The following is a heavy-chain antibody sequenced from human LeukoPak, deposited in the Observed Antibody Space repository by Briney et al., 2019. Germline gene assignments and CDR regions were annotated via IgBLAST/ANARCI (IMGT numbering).Heavy chain of an antibody. CDR1: GVSIRSSSYY. CDR2: ISYSGST. CDR3: ARWHGDYTYYFDY. V-gene: IGHV4-39*07. D-gene: IGHD4-17*01. J-gene: IGHJ4*02. Sequence: SETLSLTCTVSGVSIRSSSYYWGWIRQPPGKGLEWFGSISYSGSTFYNPSLKSRVTISVDTSKNQFSLKLNSVTAADTAVYYCARWHGDYTYYFDYWGQGTLVTVSS.